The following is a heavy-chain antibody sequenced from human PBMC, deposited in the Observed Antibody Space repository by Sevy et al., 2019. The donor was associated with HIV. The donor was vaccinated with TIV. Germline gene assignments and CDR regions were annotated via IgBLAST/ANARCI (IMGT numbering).Heavy chain of an antibody. J-gene: IGHJ4*02. Sequence: SETLSLTCTVSGGSITSLYWNWIRQPPGKGLEWIANIYYNGHINYNPSLKSRVTSSLDTYKNQFSLGLSSVTAADTAMYYCAGENAWGRGYSWGQGTLVTVSS. V-gene: IGHV4-59*08. D-gene: IGHD1-26*01. CDR3: AGENAWGRGYS. CDR1: GGSITSLY. CDR2: IYYNGHI.